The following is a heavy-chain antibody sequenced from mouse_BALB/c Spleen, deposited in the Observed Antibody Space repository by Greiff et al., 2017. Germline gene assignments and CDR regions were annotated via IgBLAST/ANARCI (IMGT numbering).Heavy chain of an antibody. CDR3: ALYDYDEGFAY. D-gene: IGHD2-4*01. CDR1: GFNIKDTY. CDR2: IDPANGNT. Sequence: EVKLMESGAELVKPGASVKLSCTASGFNIKDTYMHWVKQRPEQGLEWIGRIDPANGNTKYDPKFQGKATITADTSSNTAYLQLSSLTSEDTAVYYCALYDYDEGFAYWGQGTLVTVSA. V-gene: IGHV14-3*02. J-gene: IGHJ3*01.